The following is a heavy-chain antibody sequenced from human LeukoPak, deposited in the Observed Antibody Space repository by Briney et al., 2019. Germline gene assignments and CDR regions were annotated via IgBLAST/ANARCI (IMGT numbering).Heavy chain of an antibody. CDR3: ARDQIMGPRVEPYVSGSSPGDY. D-gene: IGHD3-10*01. Sequence: ASVTVSCKASGYTFTSYAMHWVRQAPGQRLEWMGWINAGNGNTKYSQKFQGRVTITRDTSASTAYMELSSLRSEDTAVYYCARDQIMGPRVEPYVSGSSPGDYWGQGTLVTVSS. J-gene: IGHJ4*02. CDR1: GYTFTSYA. CDR2: INAGNGNT. V-gene: IGHV1-3*01.